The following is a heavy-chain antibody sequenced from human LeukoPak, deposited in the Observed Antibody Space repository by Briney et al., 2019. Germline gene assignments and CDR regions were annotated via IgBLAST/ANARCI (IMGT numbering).Heavy chain of an antibody. CDR3: AREGEYCSGGSCYWVGY. CDR2: IRSEAYGGTT. V-gene: IGHV3-49*03. Sequence: GGSLRLSCTASGFSFGHYAMSWFRQAPGKGLEWVGFIRSEAYGGTTEYAASVKGRFTISRDDSKSIAYLQMNRLKTEDTAMYYCAREGEYCSGGSCYWVGYWGQGTLVTVSS. J-gene: IGHJ4*02. D-gene: IGHD2-15*01. CDR1: GFSFGHYA.